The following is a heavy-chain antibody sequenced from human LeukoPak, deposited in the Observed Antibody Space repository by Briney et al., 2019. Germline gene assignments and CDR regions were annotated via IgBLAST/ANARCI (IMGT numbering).Heavy chain of an antibody. CDR1: GFALGDFW. D-gene: IGHD4-23*01. CDR3: ARVYGGPFDL. Sequence: GGSLRLSCAASGFALGDFWMYWVRQGPGKGPEWVSHINTDGSVTTYADSVRGRFTISSDYAKNTLYLHMSGLRVEDTAVYYCARVYGGPFDLWGRGALVTVSS. J-gene: IGHJ2*01. CDR2: INTDGSVT. V-gene: IGHV3-74*01.